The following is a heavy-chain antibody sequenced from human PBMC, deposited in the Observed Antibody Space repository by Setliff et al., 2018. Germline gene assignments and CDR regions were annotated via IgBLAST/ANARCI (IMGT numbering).Heavy chain of an antibody. Sequence: GASVKVSCKTSGYNFVSYDIDWVRQAPGQGLEWMGWMNPNTGATGYAQKFQGRVIMTADTSIDTAYMELSSLTSEDTAVYYCATDLAIRGVQFDYWGRGTLVTVSS. V-gene: IGHV1-8*02. CDR1: GYNFVSYD. D-gene: IGHD3-10*01. CDR3: ATDLAIRGVQFDY. CDR2: MNPNTGAT. J-gene: IGHJ4*02.